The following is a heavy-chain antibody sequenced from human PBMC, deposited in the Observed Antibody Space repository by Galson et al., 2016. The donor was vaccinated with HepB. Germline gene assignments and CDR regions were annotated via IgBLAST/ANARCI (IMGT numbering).Heavy chain of an antibody. CDR2: ISPYNGNT. D-gene: IGHD1-14*01. Sequence: SVKVSCKASGYNFRNYGISWVRQAPGQGLEWMGYISPYNGNTNYAQKFQGRVIVTLDTFASTAYMDLRSLRSDDTAVYYCARGRKFGENWFDPWGQGTLVIVSS. V-gene: IGHV1-18*04. J-gene: IGHJ5*02. CDR1: GYNFRNYG. CDR3: ARGRKFGENWFDP.